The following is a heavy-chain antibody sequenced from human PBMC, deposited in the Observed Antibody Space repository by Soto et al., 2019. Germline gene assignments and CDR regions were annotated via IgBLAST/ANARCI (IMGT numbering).Heavy chain of an antibody. CDR1: GYMFNSYG. CDR2: ISGYNGKT. D-gene: IGHD6-19*01. J-gene: IGHJ4*02. CDR3: ARDETYTSGWYFEV. Sequence: QVQLVQSGGEVKEPGASVKVSCKASGYMFNSYGMSWLRQAPGQGLEWLGWISGYNGKTNYAQKFQGRITMTTETSTTTVYMDLKSLRSDATAVYYCARDETYTSGWYFEVWGQGTLVTVPS. V-gene: IGHV1-18*01.